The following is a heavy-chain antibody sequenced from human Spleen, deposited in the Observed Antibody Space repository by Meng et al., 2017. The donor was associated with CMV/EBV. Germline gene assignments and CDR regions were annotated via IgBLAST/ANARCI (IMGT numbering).Heavy chain of an antibody. D-gene: IGHD6-13*01. Sequence: GGSLRLSCAASGFTFSSYSMNWVRQAPGKGLEWVSYISPTSTTIESADSVRGRFTISRDNAKNSLYLQMNSLRAEDTAVYYCARVSGAAAGTGLDWYFDLWGRGTLVTVSS. V-gene: IGHV3-48*04. CDR3: ARVSGAAAGTGLDWYFDL. CDR2: ISPTSTTI. J-gene: IGHJ2*01. CDR1: GFTFSSYS.